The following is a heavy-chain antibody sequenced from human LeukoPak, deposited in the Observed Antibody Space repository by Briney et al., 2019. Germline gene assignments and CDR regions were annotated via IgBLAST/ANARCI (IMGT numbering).Heavy chain of an antibody. CDR2: IYYSGST. CDR3: ASNSFDYYGSGSYSVDY. J-gene: IGHJ4*02. Sequence: SETLSLTCTVSGGSISSSSYYWGWIRQPPGKGLEWIGSIYYSGSTYYNPSLKSRVTISVDTSKNQFSLKLSSVTAADTAVYYCASNSFDYYGSGSYSVDYWGQGTLVTVSS. D-gene: IGHD3-10*01. V-gene: IGHV4-39*07. CDR1: GGSISSSSYY.